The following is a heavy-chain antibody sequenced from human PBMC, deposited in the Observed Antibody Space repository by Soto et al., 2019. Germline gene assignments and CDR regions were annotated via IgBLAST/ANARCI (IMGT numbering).Heavy chain of an antibody. CDR1: GGSISSVSYY. V-gene: IGHV4-39*01. D-gene: IGHD2-2*01. CDR3: ARLHCNSPNCVPLDP. Sequence: QLQLQESGPGLVKPSETLSLTCTVSGGSISSVSYYWGWIRQPPGKGLEWIGSIYYSGSAYYSPSLQSRVTXSXXXSXXQLSLKLSSVTAADTAVYYCARLHCNSPNCVPLDPWGQGTLVTVSS. CDR2: IYYSGSA. J-gene: IGHJ5*02.